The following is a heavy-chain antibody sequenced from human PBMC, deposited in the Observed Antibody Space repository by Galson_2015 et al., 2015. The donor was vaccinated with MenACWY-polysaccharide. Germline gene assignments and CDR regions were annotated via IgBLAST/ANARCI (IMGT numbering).Heavy chain of an antibody. CDR3: ATDAAYGDYAFDI. Sequence: SLRLSCAASGFTFSTYAMSWVRQAPGKGLEWVSTISANGGSTYYADSVKGRFIISRDNSKNTLYVQMNSLRAEDTAIYYCATDAAYGDYAFDIWGQEIMVTVSS. CDR1: GFTFSTYA. V-gene: IGHV3-23*01. CDR2: ISANGGST. J-gene: IGHJ3*02. D-gene: IGHD4-17*01.